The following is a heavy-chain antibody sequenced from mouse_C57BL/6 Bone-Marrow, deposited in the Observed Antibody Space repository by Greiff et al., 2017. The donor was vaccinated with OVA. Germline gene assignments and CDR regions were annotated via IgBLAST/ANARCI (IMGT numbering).Heavy chain of an antibody. V-gene: IGHV5-12*01. Sequence: EVQLEQSGGGLVQPGGSLKLSCAASGYTFSDYYMYWVRQTPEKRLEWVAYISNGGGSTYYPDNVKGRSTISRDNAKNTLYLQMSRLKSEDTAMYCCARSNWVYFDYWGHGTTLTVSS. CDR3: ARSNWVYFDY. D-gene: IGHD4-1*01. CDR2: ISNGGGST. CDR1: GYTFSDYY. J-gene: IGHJ2*01.